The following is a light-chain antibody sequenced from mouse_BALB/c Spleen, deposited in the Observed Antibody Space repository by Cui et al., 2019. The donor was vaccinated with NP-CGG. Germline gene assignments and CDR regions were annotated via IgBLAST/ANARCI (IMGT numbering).Light chain of an antibody. Sequence: QVVLTQNSPLTTSPGETVTLTCRSSTGAVTTSNYANWVQEKPDHLFTGLIGGTNNRAPGVPARFSGSLIGDKAALTITGAQTEDEAIYFCALWYSNHWVFGGGTKLTVL. J-gene: IGLJ1*01. CDR3: ALWYSNHWV. V-gene: IGLV1*01. CDR1: TGAVTTSNY. CDR2: GTN.